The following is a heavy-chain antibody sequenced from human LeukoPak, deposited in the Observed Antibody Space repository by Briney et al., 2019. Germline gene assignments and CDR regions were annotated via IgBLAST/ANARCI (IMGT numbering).Heavy chain of an antibody. J-gene: IGHJ4*02. Sequence: PGVSLRLSCAASGFTFSSYAMSWVRQAPGKGLEWVSAISGSGGSTYYADSVKGRFTISRDNSKNTLYLQMNSLRAEDTAVYYCAKGPTMTTVTTVFDYWGQGTLVTVSS. CDR1: GFTFSSYA. CDR3: AKGPTMTTVTTVFDY. V-gene: IGHV3-23*01. CDR2: ISGSGGST. D-gene: IGHD4-17*01.